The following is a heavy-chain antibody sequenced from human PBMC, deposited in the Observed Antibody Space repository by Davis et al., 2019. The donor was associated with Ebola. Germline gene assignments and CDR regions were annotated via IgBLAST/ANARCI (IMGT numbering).Heavy chain of an antibody. CDR2: VKPNSGDI. Sequence: ASVKVSCKASEYTFTGYYLHWVRQAPGQGLEWMGWVKPNSGDIKYSEKFQGRVTMTRDTSINTAYMEVSRLKSDDTALYYCAGQLTDNWLDPWGQGTLVTVSS. J-gene: IGHJ5*02. D-gene: IGHD6-13*01. CDR3: AGQLTDNWLDP. CDR1: EYTFTGYY. V-gene: IGHV1-2*02.